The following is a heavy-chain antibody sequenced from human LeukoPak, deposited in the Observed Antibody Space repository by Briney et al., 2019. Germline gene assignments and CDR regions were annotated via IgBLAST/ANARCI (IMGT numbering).Heavy chain of an antibody. CDR1: GFTFDDYA. CDR2: ISRNSGSI. J-gene: IGHJ5*02. CDR3: ARGGSSFNNWFDP. D-gene: IGHD6-13*01. V-gene: IGHV3-9*01. Sequence: RSLRLSCAASGFTFDDYAMHWVRQAPGKGLEWVSGISRNSGSIGYAGSVKGRFTISRDNAKNSLYLQMNSLRAEDTAVYYCARGGSSFNNWFDPLGPGNPGHRLL.